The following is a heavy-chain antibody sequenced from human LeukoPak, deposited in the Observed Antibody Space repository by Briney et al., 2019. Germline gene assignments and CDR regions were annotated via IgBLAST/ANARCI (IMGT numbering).Heavy chain of an antibody. CDR1: AFTFSSYW. CDR2: INSDGTTT. D-gene: IGHD6-13*01. V-gene: IGHV3-74*01. Sequence: GGSLRLSCAASAFTFSSYWRHWVRQGPGKGLVWVARINSDGTTTNYADSVKGRFTISRDNARNTLYLQMNSLTADDTAVYYCARGYYSGSRIDYWGQGTLVTVSS. CDR3: ARGYYSGSRIDY. J-gene: IGHJ4*02.